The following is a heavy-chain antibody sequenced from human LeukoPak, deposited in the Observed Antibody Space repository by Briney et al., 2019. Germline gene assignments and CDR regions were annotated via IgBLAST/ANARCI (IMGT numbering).Heavy chain of an antibody. D-gene: IGHD5-24*01. V-gene: IGHV1-8*03. Sequence: ASVKVSCKASGYTFTSYDINWVRQATGQGLEWMGWMNPNSGNTGYAQKFQGRVTITRNTSISTAYMELSSLRPEDTAVYYCARKPRTGEMATIRGAFDIWGQGTMVTVSS. CDR1: GYTFTSYD. CDR2: MNPNSGNT. CDR3: ARKPRTGEMATIRGAFDI. J-gene: IGHJ3*02.